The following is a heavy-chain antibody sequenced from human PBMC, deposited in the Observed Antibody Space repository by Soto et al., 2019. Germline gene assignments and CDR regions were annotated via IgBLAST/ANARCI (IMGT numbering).Heavy chain of an antibody. Sequence: GASVMPCLNDSGGTFSSNAINWVRQAPARELECIGGIIPIFGTANYAQKFQGRVTITADESTSTSYMELNSLRSEATAVYYCARSEREHHKHHDFWAQRTLDTGSS. V-gene: IGHV1-69*13. J-gene: IGHJ4*01. CDR3: ARSEREHHKHHDF. CDR2: IIPIFGTA. D-gene: IGHD1-1*01. CDR1: GGTFSSNA.